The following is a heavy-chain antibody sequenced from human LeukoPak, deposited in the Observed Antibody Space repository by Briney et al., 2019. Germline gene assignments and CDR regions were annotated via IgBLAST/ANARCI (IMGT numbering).Heavy chain of an antibody. D-gene: IGHD3-10*01. CDR2: MYPGDSDT. V-gene: IGHV5-51*01. J-gene: IGHJ4*02. CDR3: AASTYGSGSYVAFDS. Sequence: GESLKISCKGSGYSFTNYWIGWVRQMPGKGLEWMGIMYPGDSDTRYSPSFQGQITISADKSIGTTYLQWSSLKASDAAIYYCAASTYGSGSYVAFDSWGQGTLVSVSS. CDR1: GYSFTNYW.